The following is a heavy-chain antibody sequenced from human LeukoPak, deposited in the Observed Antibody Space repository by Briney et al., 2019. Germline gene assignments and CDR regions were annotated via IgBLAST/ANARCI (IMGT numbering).Heavy chain of an antibody. J-gene: IGHJ6*02. CDR2: IYYSGST. CDR3: ARTSRHFYGSGSNLTPWPADMDV. V-gene: IGHV4-59*01. D-gene: IGHD3-10*01. Sequence: KASETLSLTCTASGGSINSYYWTWIRQPPGKGLEWIGYIYYSGSTHYNPSLNSRVTISMDTSKNQFSLKLSSVTAADTAVYYCARTSRHFYGSGSNLTPWPADMDVWGQGTTVTVSS. CDR1: GGSINSYY.